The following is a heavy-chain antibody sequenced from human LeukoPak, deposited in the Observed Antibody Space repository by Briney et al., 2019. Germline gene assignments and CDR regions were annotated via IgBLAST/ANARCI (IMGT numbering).Heavy chain of an antibody. CDR2: ISSSSSTI. V-gene: IGHV3-48*01. CDR1: GFTFSSYW. D-gene: IGHD3-22*01. J-gene: IGHJ4*02. Sequence: GGSLRPSCAASGFTFSSYWMSWVRQAPGKGLERVSYISSSSSTIYYADSVKGRFTISRDNSKNTLYLQMNSLRAEDTAVYYCARGTPDYDSSGYYSAPFDYWGQGTLVTVSS. CDR3: ARGTPDYDSSGYYSAPFDY.